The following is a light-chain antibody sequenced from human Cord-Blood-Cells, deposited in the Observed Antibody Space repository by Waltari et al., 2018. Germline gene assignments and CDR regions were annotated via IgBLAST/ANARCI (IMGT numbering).Light chain of an antibody. V-gene: IGLV2-14*01. CDR1: SSGDCGYNY. J-gene: IGLJ2*01. CDR2: DVS. CDR3: SSYTSSSTVV. Sequence: QSALPPPASVSGSPGQSITISCTGTSSGDCGYNYHSWYQQHPGKAPKLMIYDVSNRPSGVSNRFSGSKSGNTAPLTISGLQAEDEADYYCSSYTSSSTVVFGGGTKLTVL.